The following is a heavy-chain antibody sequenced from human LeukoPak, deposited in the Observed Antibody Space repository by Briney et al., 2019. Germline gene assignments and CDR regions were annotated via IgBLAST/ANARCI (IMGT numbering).Heavy chain of an antibody. CDR1: GFTFSSYW. J-gene: IGHJ4*02. CDR3: ATREGGAAMVDYYFDY. Sequence: GGSLRLSCAASGFTFSSYWMSWVRQAPGKGLEWVANIKQDGSEKYYVDSVKGRFTISRDNAKNSLYLQMNSLRAEDTAVYYCATREGGAAMVDYYFDYWGQGTLVTVSS. CDR2: IKQDGSEK. D-gene: IGHD5-18*01. V-gene: IGHV3-7*01.